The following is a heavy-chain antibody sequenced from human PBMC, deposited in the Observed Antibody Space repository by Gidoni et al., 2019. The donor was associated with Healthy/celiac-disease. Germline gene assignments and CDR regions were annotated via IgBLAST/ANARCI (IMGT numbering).Heavy chain of an antibody. J-gene: IGHJ6*03. CDR1: GFTFSSYG. Sequence: ESGGGVVQPGRSLRLSCAASGFTFSSYGMHWVRQAPGKGLEWVAVIWYDGSNKYYADSVKGRFTISRDNSKNTLYLQMNSLRAEDTAVYYCARAGIDWLSHYYYMDVWGKGTTVTVSS. CDR2: IWYDGSNK. D-gene: IGHD3-9*01. CDR3: ARAGIDWLSHYYYMDV. V-gene: IGHV3-33*01.